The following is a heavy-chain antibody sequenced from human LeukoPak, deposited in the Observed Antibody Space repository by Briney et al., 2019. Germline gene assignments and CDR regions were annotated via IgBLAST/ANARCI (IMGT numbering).Heavy chain of an antibody. J-gene: IGHJ4*02. CDR1: GYTLTSFG. CDR3: AREGDYYDSSGYPPNYGPFDY. CDR2: ISAYNRNT. Sequence: ASAKVSCKASGYTLTSFGISWVRQAPGQGLEWMGWISAYNRNTNYAQKLQGRVTMTTDTSTSTAYIELRSLRSDDTAVYYCAREGDYYDSSGYPPNYGPFDYWGQGTLFTVSS. D-gene: IGHD3-22*01. V-gene: IGHV1-18*01.